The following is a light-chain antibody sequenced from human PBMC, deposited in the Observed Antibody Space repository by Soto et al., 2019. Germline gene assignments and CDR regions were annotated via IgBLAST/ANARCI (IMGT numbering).Light chain of an antibody. CDR3: QQTHTFPRT. CDR2: SAS. Sequence: DIQMTQSPSSVSASVGDRVTITCRASQDLNNWLVWYQQTPGKPPKLLITSASNLQGGVPSRFSGSGSATDFTLTIGSLQPEDFATYYCQQTHTFPRTFGGGTKVE. CDR1: QDLNNW. V-gene: IGKV1-12*01. J-gene: IGKJ4*01.